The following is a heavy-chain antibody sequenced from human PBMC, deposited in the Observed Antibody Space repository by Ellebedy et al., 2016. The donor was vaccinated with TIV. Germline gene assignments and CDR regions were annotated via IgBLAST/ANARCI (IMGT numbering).Heavy chain of an antibody. CDR1: GYTFASYG. Sequence: ASVKVSCKASGYTFASYGISWARQAPGQGLEWMGWISAYNDNTNYAEKFQGRVTMTTDTSTSTAYMELRSLRSDDTAVYYCARDLRLAAAGDGMDVWGQGTTVAVSS. CDR3: ARDLRLAAAGDGMDV. V-gene: IGHV1-18*01. J-gene: IGHJ6*02. D-gene: IGHD6-13*01. CDR2: ISAYNDNT.